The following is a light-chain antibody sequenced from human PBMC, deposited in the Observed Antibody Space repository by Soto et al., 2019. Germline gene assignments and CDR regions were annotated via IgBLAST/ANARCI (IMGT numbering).Light chain of an antibody. CDR2: KVS. J-gene: IGKJ2*01. CDR1: QSLVYSDGNTY. V-gene: IGKV2-30*01. Sequence: DVVMNQSPLSLPVTLGQPASIPCRSSQSLVYSDGNTYLNWFQQRPGQSQRRLIYKVSNRDSGGPDRFRGSEAGTDFTRQISRVESEDVGVYYCMRGTHLPYTVGQGTKLELK. CDR3: MRGTHLPYT.